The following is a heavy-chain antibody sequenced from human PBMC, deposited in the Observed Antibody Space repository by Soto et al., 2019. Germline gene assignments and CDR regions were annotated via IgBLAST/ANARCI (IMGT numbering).Heavy chain of an antibody. D-gene: IGHD6-19*01. V-gene: IGHV3-33*01. CDR2: IWYDGSNK. CDR1: GFTFSSYG. J-gene: IGHJ5*02. Sequence: GGSLRLSCAASGFTFSSYGMHWVRQAPGKGLEWVAVIWYDGSNKYDADSVKGRFTISRDNSKNTLYLQMNSLRAEDTAVYYCARGAEYSSGWNWFDPWGQGTLVTVSS. CDR3: ARGAEYSSGWNWFDP.